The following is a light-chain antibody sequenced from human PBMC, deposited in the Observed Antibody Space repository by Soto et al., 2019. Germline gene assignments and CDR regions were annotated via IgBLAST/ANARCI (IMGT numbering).Light chain of an antibody. CDR2: KAS. Sequence: DIQMTQSPSTLSTSVGDRVTITCRASQSIVSWLAWYQQKPGKAPDLLIYKASNLDTGVPSRFSGSGSGTEFTLTISSLQPDDFATYYCQQYLSYPLTFGGGTKVEI. J-gene: IGKJ4*01. V-gene: IGKV1-5*03. CDR3: QQYLSYPLT. CDR1: QSIVSW.